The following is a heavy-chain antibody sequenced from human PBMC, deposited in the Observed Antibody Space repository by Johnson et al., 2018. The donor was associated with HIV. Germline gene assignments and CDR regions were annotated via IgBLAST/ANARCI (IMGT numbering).Heavy chain of an antibody. Sequence: VQLVESGGGLVQPGGSLRLSCAASGFTFRNYDMHWVRQATGKRLEWVSGIDTAGNTYYLGSVKGRFTISRDNSKNTLYLQMGSLRAEDMAVYYCARRFYDSSGAGFDIWGQGTMVTVSS. CDR1: GFTFRNYD. CDR2: IDTAGNT. D-gene: IGHD3-22*01. V-gene: IGHV3-13*01. J-gene: IGHJ3*02. CDR3: ARRFYDSSGAGFDI.